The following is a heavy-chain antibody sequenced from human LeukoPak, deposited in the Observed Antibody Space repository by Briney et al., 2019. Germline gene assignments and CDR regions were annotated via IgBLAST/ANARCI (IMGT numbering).Heavy chain of an antibody. J-gene: IGHJ4*02. Sequence: PGGSLRLSCAVSGFSVSINYMSWVRQAPGKGLEWVSVFYASGGTFYTDSVKGRFSISRDTSKNTLDLQMNGLRPDDTAVYYCAAKGEGYTGIYVFAQWGQRTLVTVSS. CDR1: GFSVSINY. D-gene: IGHD1-26*01. CDR2: FYASGGT. V-gene: IGHV3-66*01. CDR3: AAKGEGYTGIYVFAQ.